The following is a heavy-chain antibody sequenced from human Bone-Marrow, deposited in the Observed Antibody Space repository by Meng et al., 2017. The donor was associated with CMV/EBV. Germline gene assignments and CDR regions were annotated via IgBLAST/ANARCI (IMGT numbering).Heavy chain of an antibody. CDR1: GFTFDDYG. CDR2: ISSSSSYI. D-gene: IGHD6-13*01. Sequence: GESLKISCAASGFTFDDYGMSWVRQAPGKGLEWVSSISSSSSYIYYADSVKGRFTISRDNAKNSLYLQMNSLRAEDTAVYYCARGGAGTDGMDVWGQGTTVTVSS. J-gene: IGHJ6*02. V-gene: IGHV3-21*01. CDR3: ARGGAGTDGMDV.